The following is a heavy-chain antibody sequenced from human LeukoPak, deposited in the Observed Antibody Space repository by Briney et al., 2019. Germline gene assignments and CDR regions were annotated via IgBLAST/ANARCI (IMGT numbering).Heavy chain of an antibody. V-gene: IGHV4-59*01. CDR3: ARHKQQLVVSYPSGWFDP. Sequence: SETLSLTCTVSGGSITNYYWSWIRQPPGKGLEWIGYIHYSGSTKYKSSLKSRVTISVDTSKNQFSLKLNSVTAADTAVYYCARHKQQLVVSYPSGWFDPWGQGTLVTVSS. CDR2: IHYSGST. J-gene: IGHJ5*02. D-gene: IGHD6-13*01. CDR1: GGSITNYY.